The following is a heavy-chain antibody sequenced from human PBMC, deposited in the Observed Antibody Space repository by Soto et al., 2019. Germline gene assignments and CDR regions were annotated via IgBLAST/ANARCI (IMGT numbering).Heavy chain of an antibody. J-gene: IGHJ5*02. CDR3: APTIAAAGWFDP. Sequence: EVQLVESGGGLVQPGGSPRLSCAASGFTFSSYSMNWVRQAPGKGLEWVSYISSSSSTIYYADSVKGRFTISRDNAKNSLYLQMNSLRAEDTAVYYCAPTIAAAGWFDPWGQGTLVTVSS. CDR2: ISSSSSTI. CDR1: GFTFSSYS. V-gene: IGHV3-48*01. D-gene: IGHD6-13*01.